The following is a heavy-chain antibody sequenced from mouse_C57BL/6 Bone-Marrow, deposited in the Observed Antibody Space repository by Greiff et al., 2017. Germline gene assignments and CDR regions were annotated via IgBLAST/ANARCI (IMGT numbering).Heavy chain of an antibody. J-gene: IGHJ2*01. Sequence: QVQLQQSGAELARPGASVKLSCKASGYTFTSYGISWVKQRTGQGLEWIGEIYPRSGNTYYNEKFKGKATLTADKSSSTAYMELRSLTSEDSAVYFCAREGLRRGYWGQGTTLTVAS. V-gene: IGHV1-81*01. CDR3: AREGLRRGY. D-gene: IGHD2-2*01. CDR1: GYTFTSYG. CDR2: IYPRSGNT.